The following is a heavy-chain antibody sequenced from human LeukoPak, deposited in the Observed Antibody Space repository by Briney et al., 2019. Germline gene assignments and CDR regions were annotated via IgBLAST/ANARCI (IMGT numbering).Heavy chain of an antibody. CDR3: ARVDSGWFDY. Sequence: SETLSLTCTVSGGSISSYYWSWIRQPPGKGLEWIGYIYYSGSTNYNPSLKSRVTISVDTSKNQFSLKLSSATAADTAVYYCARVDSGWFDYWGQGTLVTVSS. V-gene: IGHV4-59*01. CDR2: IYYSGST. D-gene: IGHD6-19*01. J-gene: IGHJ4*02. CDR1: GGSISSYY.